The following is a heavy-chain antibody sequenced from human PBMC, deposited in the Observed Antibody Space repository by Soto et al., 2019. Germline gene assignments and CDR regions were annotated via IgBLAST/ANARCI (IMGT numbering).Heavy chain of an antibody. CDR2: ISGSGGST. D-gene: IGHD4-17*01. J-gene: IGHJ6*02. CDR3: AKGLRPRGYYYYGMDV. CDR1: GFTFSSYA. V-gene: IGHV3-23*01. Sequence: GGSLRLSCAASGFTFSSYAMSWVRQAPGKGLEWVSAISGSGGSTYYADSVKGRFTISRDNSKNTLYLQMNSLRAEDTAVYYCAKGLRPRGYYYYGMDVRGQGTTVTVSS.